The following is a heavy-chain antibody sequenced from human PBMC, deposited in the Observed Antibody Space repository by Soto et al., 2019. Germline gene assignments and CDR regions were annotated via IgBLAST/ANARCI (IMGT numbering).Heavy chain of an antibody. CDR2: IWYDGSNK. CDR1: GFTFSSYG. Sequence: VQLVESGGGVVQPGRSLRLSCAASGFTFSSYGMHWVRQAPGKGLEWVAVIWYDGSNKYYADSVKGRFTISRDNSKNTLYLQMNSLRAEDTAVYYCARALDSSGWYFPGFFDYWGQGTLVTVSS. D-gene: IGHD6-19*01. V-gene: IGHV3-33*01. CDR3: ARALDSSGWYFPGFFDY. J-gene: IGHJ4*02.